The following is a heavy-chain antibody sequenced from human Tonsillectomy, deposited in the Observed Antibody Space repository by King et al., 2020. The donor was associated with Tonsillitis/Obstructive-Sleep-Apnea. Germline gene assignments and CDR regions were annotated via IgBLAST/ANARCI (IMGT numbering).Heavy chain of an antibody. Sequence: QLVQSGGGLVQPGGSLRLSCAASGFTFSSYGMNWVRQAPGKGLEWGSYISSSSSPIYYADSVEGRFTISRDNAKNSLYLQMNSLRDEDTAVYYCARNELLDYWGQGTLVTVSS. D-gene: IGHD1-7*01. CDR1: GFTFSSYG. J-gene: IGHJ4*02. CDR2: ISSSSSPI. CDR3: ARNELLDY. V-gene: IGHV3-48*02.